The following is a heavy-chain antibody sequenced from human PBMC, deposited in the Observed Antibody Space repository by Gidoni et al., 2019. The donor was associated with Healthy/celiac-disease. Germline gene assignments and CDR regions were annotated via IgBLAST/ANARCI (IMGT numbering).Heavy chain of an antibody. CDR2: IYYSGST. CDR1: GGSISSSSYY. CDR3: ARHPLSMPMFERYYFDY. Sequence: QLQLQESGPGLVKPSETLSLTCTVSGGSISSSSYYWGWLRQPPGKGLEWIGSIYYSGSTYYNPSLKSRVTISVDTSKNQFSLKLSSVTAADTAVYYCARHPLSMPMFERYYFDYWGQGTLVTVSS. V-gene: IGHV4-39*01. J-gene: IGHJ4*02. D-gene: IGHD2-2*01.